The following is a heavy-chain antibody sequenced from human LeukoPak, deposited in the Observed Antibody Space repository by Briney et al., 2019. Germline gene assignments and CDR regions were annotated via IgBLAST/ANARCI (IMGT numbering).Heavy chain of an antibody. CDR3: ARHGPRDEYYYDSSGSYAFDI. CDR1: GGPISSYY. D-gene: IGHD3-22*01. V-gene: IGHV4-59*08. Sequence: SETLSLTCTVSGGPISSYYWSWIRQPPGEGLEWIGYIYYSGSTNYNPSLKSRVTISVDTSKNQFSLKLSSVTAADTAVYYCARHGPRDEYYYDSSGSYAFDIWGQGTMVTVSS. CDR2: IYYSGST. J-gene: IGHJ3*02.